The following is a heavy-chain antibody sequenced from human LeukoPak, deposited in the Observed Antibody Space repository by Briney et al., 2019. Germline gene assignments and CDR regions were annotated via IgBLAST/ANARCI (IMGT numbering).Heavy chain of an antibody. V-gene: IGHV3-74*01. J-gene: IGHJ4*02. CDR2: IQRDGSSP. CDR3: SRGHYGPDY. Sequence: GGSLRLSCTASGFAYSGSSMHWVRPAPAKGLEWVSGIQRDGSSPTYADSVKGRFTISRDNAKGSVYLQVNILRAEDTAVYYCSRGHYGPDYWGQGTLVTVSS. D-gene: IGHD3-16*01. CDR1: GFAYSGSS.